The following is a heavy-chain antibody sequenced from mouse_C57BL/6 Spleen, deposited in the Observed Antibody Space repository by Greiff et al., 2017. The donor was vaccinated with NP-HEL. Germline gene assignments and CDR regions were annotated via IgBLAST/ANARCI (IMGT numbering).Heavy chain of an antibody. V-gene: IGHV14-1*01. D-gene: IGHD2-4*01. CDR1: GFNIKDYY. CDR2: IDPEDGDT. Sequence: EVQLQQSGAELVRPGASVKLSCTASGFNIKDYYMHWVKQRPEQGLEWIGRIDPEDGDTEYAPKFQGKATLTADTSSNTAYLQLSSLTSEDTAVYYCTMRLRRGFAYWGQGTLVTVSA. CDR3: TMRLRRGFAY. J-gene: IGHJ3*01.